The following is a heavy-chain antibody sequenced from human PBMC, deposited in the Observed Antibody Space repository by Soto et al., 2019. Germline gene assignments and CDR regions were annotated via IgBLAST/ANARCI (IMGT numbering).Heavy chain of an antibody. V-gene: IGHV3-30-3*01. J-gene: IGHJ6*02. Sequence: GGSLRLSCAAFGLTFSSYALRWVRQAPDKGREWAAVIPYDGSNKYYADSLKRRFTISRDNSKNTLYLQMNSLRPEDTAVYYCARQLRSYYYYGMDVWGQGTTVTVS. CDR1: GLTFSSYA. CDR3: ARQLRSYYYYGMDV. CDR2: IPYDGSNK.